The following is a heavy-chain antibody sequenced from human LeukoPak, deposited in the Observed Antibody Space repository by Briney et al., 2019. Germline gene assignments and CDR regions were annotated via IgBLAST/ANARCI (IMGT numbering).Heavy chain of an antibody. CDR1: GYTFTSYY. Sequence: ASVKVSCNASGYTFTSYYMHWVRQAPGQGLEWMGIINPSGGSTSYAQKFQGRVTMTRDTSTSTVYMELSSLRSEDTAVYYCARAGVGYCSSTSCYAHDAFDIWGQGTMVTVSS. CDR2: INPSGGST. V-gene: IGHV1-46*01. J-gene: IGHJ3*02. CDR3: ARAGVGYCSSTSCYAHDAFDI. D-gene: IGHD2-2*01.